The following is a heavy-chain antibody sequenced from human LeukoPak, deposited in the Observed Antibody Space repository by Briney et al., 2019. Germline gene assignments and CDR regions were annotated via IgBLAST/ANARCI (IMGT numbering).Heavy chain of an antibody. CDR2: INHSGST. D-gene: IGHD2-15*01. CDR1: GGSFSAYY. J-gene: IGHJ6*02. V-gene: IGHV4-34*01. Sequence: PSETLSLTCAVYGGSFSAYYWSWIRQPPGKGLGWIGEINHSGSTNYNPSIKSRVTISVDTSKNQFSLKLSSVTAVDTAVYYCARGAGYYYYGMDVWGQGTTVTVSS. CDR3: ARGAGYYYYGMDV.